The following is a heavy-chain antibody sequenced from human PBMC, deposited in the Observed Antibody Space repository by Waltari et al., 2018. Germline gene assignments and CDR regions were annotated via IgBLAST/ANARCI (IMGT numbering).Heavy chain of an antibody. CDR3: ARDVQQWLVRGWFDP. V-gene: IGHV1-69*13. D-gene: IGHD6-19*01. CDR2: IIPSFGTA. J-gene: IGHJ5*02. CDR1: GGTFSSYA. Sequence: QVQLVQSGAEVKKPGSSVKVSCKASGGTFSSYAISWVRQAPGQGLEWMGGIIPSFGTANYAPKFQGRVTITADESTSTASMELSSLRSEDTAVYYCARDVQQWLVRGWFDPWGQGTLVTVSS.